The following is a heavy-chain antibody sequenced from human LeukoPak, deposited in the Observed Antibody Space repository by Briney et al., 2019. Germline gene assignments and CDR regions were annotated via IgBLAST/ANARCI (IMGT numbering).Heavy chain of an antibody. CDR1: GGSISCGGYY. CDR2: IYYSGST. CDR3: ASRQISGLDAFDI. J-gene: IGHJ3*02. V-gene: IGHV4-31*03. Sequence: PSETLSLTCSVSGGSISCGGYYWSWIRQHPGKGLGWIGYIYYSGSTYYNQSLESRVTISVDTSKNQSSLKLSSVTAADTAVYYCASRQISGLDAFDIWGQGTMVTVSS. D-gene: IGHD2-15*01.